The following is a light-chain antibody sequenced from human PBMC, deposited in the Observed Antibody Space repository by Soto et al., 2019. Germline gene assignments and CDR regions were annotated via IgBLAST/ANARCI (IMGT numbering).Light chain of an antibody. J-gene: IGKJ5*01. CDR2: GAS. CDR3: PQYFTSPIP. CDR1: QSVSSNY. V-gene: IGKV3-20*01. Sequence: ESVLTQSPGTLSLSPWERATLSCRASQSVSSNYLAWYQQKPGQAPRLLIYGASTRATGIPARFSAWGSGTHFTLTLSRVDPADFAFYYCPQYFTSPIPFGQGTRLEIK.